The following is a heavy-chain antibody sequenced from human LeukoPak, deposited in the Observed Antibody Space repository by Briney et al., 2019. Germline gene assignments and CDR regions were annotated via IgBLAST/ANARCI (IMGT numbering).Heavy chain of an antibody. V-gene: IGHV3-23*01. CDR2: ISGSGGST. Sequence: PGGSPRLSCAASGFTFSSYAMSWVRQAPGKGLEWVSAISGSGGSTYYAGSVKGRFTISRDNSKNTLYLQMNSLRAEDTAVYYCAKDHYDILTGYYNPLDYWGQGTLVTVSS. D-gene: IGHD3-9*01. J-gene: IGHJ4*02. CDR3: AKDHYDILTGYYNPLDY. CDR1: GFTFSSYA.